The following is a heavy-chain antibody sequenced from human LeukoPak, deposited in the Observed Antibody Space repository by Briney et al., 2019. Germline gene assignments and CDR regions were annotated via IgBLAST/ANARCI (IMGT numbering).Heavy chain of an antibody. J-gene: IGHJ5*02. CDR2: TYYRSKWYN. CDR3: AANLGYCSGGSCFSWFDP. CDR1: GDSVSSHSAA. V-gene: IGHV6-1*01. D-gene: IGHD2-15*01. Sequence: SQTLSLTCAISGDSVSSHSAAWNWIRQSPSRGLEWLGRTYYRSKWYNDYAVSVKSRITINPDTSKNQFSLQLNSVTPEDTAVYFCAANLGYCSGGSCFSWFDPWGQGTLVTVSS.